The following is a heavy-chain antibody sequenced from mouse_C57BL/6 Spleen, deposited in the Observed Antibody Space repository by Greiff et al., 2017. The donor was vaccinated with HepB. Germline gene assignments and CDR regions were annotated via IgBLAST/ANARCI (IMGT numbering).Heavy chain of an antibody. CDR3: ARSSSWVGPYFDY. D-gene: IGHD1-1*02. CDR2: IDPSDSYT. V-gene: IGHV1-50*01. Sequence: QVHVKQPGAELVKPGASVKLSCKASGYTFTSYWMQWVKQRPGQGLEWIGEIDPSDSYTNYNQKFKGKATLTVDTSSSTAYMQLSSLTSEDSAVYYCARSSSWVGPYFDYWGQGTTLTVSS. J-gene: IGHJ2*01. CDR1: GYTFTSYW.